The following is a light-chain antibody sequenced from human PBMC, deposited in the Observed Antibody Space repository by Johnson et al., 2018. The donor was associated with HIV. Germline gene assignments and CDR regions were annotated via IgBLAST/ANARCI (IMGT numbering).Light chain of an antibody. CDR1: SSDMGNYA. CDR2: ENK. CDR3: GTWDASLSVNV. J-gene: IGLJ1*01. V-gene: IGLV1-51*02. Sequence: QSVLTQPPSVSAAPGQKVTISCSGSSSDMGNYAVSWYQQLPGTAPKLLIHENKKRPSGIPDRFSGSKSGTSATLDITGLQSGDEADYYCGTWDASLSVNVFGPGTKVTVL.